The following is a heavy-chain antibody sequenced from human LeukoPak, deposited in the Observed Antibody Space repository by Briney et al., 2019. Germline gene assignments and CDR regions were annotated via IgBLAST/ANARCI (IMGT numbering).Heavy chain of an antibody. CDR1: GFTFSSYG. CDR3: AKASDYYGSGRGNHYYYGMDV. V-gene: IGHV3-30*02. D-gene: IGHD3-10*01. Sequence: GGSLRLPCAASGFTFSSYGMHWVRQAPGKGLEWVAFIRYDGSNKYYADSVKGRFTISRDNSKNTLYLQMNSLRAEDTAVYYCAKASDYYGSGRGNHYYYGMDVWGQGTTVTVSS. J-gene: IGHJ6*02. CDR2: IRYDGSNK.